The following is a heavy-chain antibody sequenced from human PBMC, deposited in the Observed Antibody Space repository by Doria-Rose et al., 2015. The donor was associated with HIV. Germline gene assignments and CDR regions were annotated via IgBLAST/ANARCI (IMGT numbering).Heavy chain of an antibody. J-gene: IGHJ4*02. CDR3: ARIKSSRWYHKYYFDF. V-gene: IGHV2-26*01. CDR1: GVSLSSPGMG. D-gene: IGHD6-13*01. Sequence: SGPVLVKPTETLTLTCTVSGVSLSSPGMGVSWIRQPPGKALEWLANIFSDDERSYKTSLKSRPTISRGSSKSQVALTMTDMDPVVTATYYCARIKSSRWYHKYYFDFWGQGTLVIVSA. CDR2: IFSDDER.